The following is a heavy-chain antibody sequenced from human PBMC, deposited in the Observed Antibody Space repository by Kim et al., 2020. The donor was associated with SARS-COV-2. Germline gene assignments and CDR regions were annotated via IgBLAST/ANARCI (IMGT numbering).Heavy chain of an antibody. D-gene: IGHD3-10*01. CDR3: ARTPRLWFGYTRDNYGMDV. J-gene: IGHJ6*02. Sequence: GRFTISRDNAKNSLYLQMNSLRAEDTAVYYCARTPRLWFGYTRDNYGMDVWGQGTTVTVSS. V-gene: IGHV3-11*06.